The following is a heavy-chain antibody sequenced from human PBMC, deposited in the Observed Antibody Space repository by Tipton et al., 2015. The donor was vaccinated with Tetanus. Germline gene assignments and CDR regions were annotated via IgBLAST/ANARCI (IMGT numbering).Heavy chain of an antibody. J-gene: IGHJ5*02. V-gene: IGHV4-39*01. CDR2: IYYSGSA. CDR1: GGFISSYNYY. Sequence: TLSLTCTVSGGFISSYNYYWGWIRQAPGKGLEWIGSIYYSGSAYYNPSLRSRVTMSVDTSKMQFSLKLASVTAADTAVYYCARHVVEAVPRWFDPWGQGTLVTVSS. D-gene: IGHD2-2*01. CDR3: ARHVVEAVPRWFDP.